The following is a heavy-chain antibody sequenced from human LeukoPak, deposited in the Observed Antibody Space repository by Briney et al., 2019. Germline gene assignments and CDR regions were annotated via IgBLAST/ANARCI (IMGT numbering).Heavy chain of an antibody. CDR1: GDSSSGYY. CDR3: AGGSTRPSWTGGVFDS. J-gene: IGHJ4*03. D-gene: IGHD3/OR15-3a*01. CDR2: IYDNGNT. V-gene: IGHV4-59*03. Sequence: PSETLSLTCTVSGDSSSGYYWSWIRQPPGKGLEWVGYIYDNGNTNYNRSLKRRLTMSIDMSTHQLSLRLTSVTAAATAVYFCAGGSTRPSWTGGVFDSWGHGTPVTVSS.